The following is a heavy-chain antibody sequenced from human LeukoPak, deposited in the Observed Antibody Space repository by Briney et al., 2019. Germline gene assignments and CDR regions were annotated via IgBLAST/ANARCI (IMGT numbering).Heavy chain of an antibody. CDR1: GGSISSSSYY. J-gene: IGHJ4*02. CDR3: ARYFHGYCSGRSCFYDY. V-gene: IGHV4-39*01. CDR2: IYYSGST. D-gene: IGHD2-15*01. Sequence: SSETLSLTCTVSGGSISSSSYYWGWIRQPPGKGLEWIGSIYYSGSTYYNPSLKSRVTISVDMSDNQFSLKLSSVTAADTAVYFCARYFHGYCSGRSCFYDYWGQGTLVTVSS.